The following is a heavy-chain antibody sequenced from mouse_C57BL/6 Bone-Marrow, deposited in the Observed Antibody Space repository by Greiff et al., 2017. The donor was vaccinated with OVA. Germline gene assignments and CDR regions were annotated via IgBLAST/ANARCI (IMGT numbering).Heavy chain of an antibody. CDR3: ARGLVLCYFDY. CDR2: IYLGSGST. CDR1: GYTFTSYW. V-gene: IGHV1-55*01. J-gene: IGHJ2*01. Sequence: QVQLQQPGAELVKPGASVKMSCKASGYTFTSYWITWVKQRPGQGSEWVGDIYLGSGSTNYNEKFKSKATLTVDTSASAAYMPLRSLTSEDSAVYYGARGLVLCYFDYWGQGTTLTVSS.